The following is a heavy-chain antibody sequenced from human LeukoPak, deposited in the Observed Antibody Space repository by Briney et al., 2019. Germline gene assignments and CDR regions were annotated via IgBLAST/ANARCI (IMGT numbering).Heavy chain of an antibody. V-gene: IGHV3-23*01. CDR2: LSGSGGST. J-gene: IGHJ4*02. CDR1: GLTLSNYG. CDR3: AKRGVVIRVILVGFHKEAYYFDS. Sequence: GGPLRLSCAVSGLTLSNYGMTWLRQAPGKRLEWVAGLSGSGGSTNYADSVKGRFTISRDNAKNTLYLQMTSLRAEDTAVYFCAKRGVVIRVILVGFHKEAYYFDSWGQGVLVTVSS. D-gene: IGHD3-22*01.